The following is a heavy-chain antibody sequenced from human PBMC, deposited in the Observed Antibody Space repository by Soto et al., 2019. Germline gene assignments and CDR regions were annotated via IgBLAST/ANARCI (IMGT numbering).Heavy chain of an antibody. D-gene: IGHD3-22*01. V-gene: IGHV1-58*01. CDR2: IVVGSGNT. CDR1: GFTFTSSA. J-gene: IGHJ3*02. CDR3: AALGDYDSSGYSSNAFDI. Sequence: GASVKVSCXASGFTFTSSAVQWVRQARGQRLEWIGWIVVGSGNTNYAQKFQERVTITRDMSTSTAYMELSSLRSEDTAVYYCAALGDYDSSGYSSNAFDIWGQGTMVTVSS.